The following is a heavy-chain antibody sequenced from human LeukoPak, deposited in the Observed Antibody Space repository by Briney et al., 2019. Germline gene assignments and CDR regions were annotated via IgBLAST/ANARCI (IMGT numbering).Heavy chain of an antibody. D-gene: IGHD5-18*01. J-gene: IGHJ4*02. CDR1: GFTFSTYA. Sequence: GGSLRLSCAASGFTFSTYAMSWIRQAPGKGLEWVSYISSSGSTIYYADSVKGRFTISRDNAKNSLYLQMNSLRAEDTAVYYCARGREYSYGLIDYWGQGTLVTVSS. CDR3: ARGREYSYGLIDY. V-gene: IGHV3-11*01. CDR2: ISSSGSTI.